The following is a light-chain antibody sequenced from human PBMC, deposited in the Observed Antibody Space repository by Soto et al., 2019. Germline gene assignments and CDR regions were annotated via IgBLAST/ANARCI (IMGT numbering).Light chain of an antibody. CDR3: SSYAGSRTV. CDR2: EVN. CDR1: SSDVGGYNY. J-gene: IGLJ1*01. V-gene: IGLV2-8*01. Sequence: QSALTQPPSASGSPGQSVAICCTGTSSDVGGYNYVSWYQQHPGKAPKLMIYEVNKRPSGVPDRFSGSKSGNTASLTVSGLQDEDEADYYCSSYAGSRTVFGTGTKLTVL.